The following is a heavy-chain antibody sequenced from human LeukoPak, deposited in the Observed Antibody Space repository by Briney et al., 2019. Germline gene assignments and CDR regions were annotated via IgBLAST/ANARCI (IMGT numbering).Heavy chain of an antibody. CDR1: GFTFSSYG. CDR2: ISYDGSNK. D-gene: IGHD6-19*01. CDR3: ASEGGWYFGYYYGMDV. Sequence: GGSLRLSCAASGFTFSSYGMHWVRQAPGKGLEWVAVISYDGSNKYYADSVKGRFTISRDNSKNTLYLQMNSLRAEATAVYYCASEGGWYFGYYYGMDVWGQGTTVTVSS. V-gene: IGHV3-30*03. J-gene: IGHJ6*02.